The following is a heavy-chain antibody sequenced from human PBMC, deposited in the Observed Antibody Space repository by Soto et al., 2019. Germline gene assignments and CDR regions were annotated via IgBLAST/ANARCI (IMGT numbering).Heavy chain of an antibody. CDR1: GFSFSDYY. CDR2: ISSSSTSHT. CDR3: ARVKDSYGYNFDF. D-gene: IGHD5-18*01. V-gene: IGHV3-11*06. J-gene: IGHJ4*02. Sequence: PGGSLRLSCAASGFSFSDYYMTWIRQAPGKGLEWVSYISSSSTSHTNYADSVKGRFTISRDNAKNSLYLQMNSLRAEDTAVYYCARVKDSYGYNFDFWGQGTPVTVSS.